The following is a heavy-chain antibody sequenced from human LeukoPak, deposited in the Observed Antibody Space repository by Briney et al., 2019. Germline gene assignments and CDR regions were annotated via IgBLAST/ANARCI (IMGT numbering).Heavy chain of an antibody. V-gene: IGHV4-59*01. D-gene: IGHD5-12*01. CDR1: GGSISNYY. CDR2: VYYSGST. CDR3: ARGPYSGYTLRPLDY. J-gene: IGHJ4*02. Sequence: PSETLSLTCTVSGGSISNYYWSWIRQPPGKGLEWIGYVYYSGSTNYNPSLESRVTISVDTSKNQFSLKLTSVIAADTAVYYCARGPYSGYTLRPLDYWGQGTLVTVSS.